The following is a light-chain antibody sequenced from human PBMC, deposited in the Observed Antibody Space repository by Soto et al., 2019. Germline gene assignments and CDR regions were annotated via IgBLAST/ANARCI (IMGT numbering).Light chain of an antibody. Sequence: DIQMAQSPSALSASVGDRVTMTCRASQSLSSYLAWYQQKPGKAPKLLIYAAPSLQSGVPSRFSGSGSGTEFTLTISSLQPEDFATYYCQQSYSAPRTFGQGTKVDIK. CDR3: QQSYSAPRT. CDR2: AAP. CDR1: QSLSSY. J-gene: IGKJ1*01. V-gene: IGKV1-39*01.